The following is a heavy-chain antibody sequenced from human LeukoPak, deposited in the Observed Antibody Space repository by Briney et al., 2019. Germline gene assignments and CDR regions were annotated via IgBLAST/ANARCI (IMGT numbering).Heavy chain of an antibody. D-gene: IGHD2-2*01. Sequence: SETLSLTCAVYGGSFSGYYWSWIRQPPGKGLGWIGEINHSGSTNYNPSLKSRVTISVDTSKNQFSLKLSSVTAADTAVYYCARGRYCSSTSCYGGYYYYYYGMDVWGKGTTVTVSS. CDR1: GGSFSGYY. V-gene: IGHV4-34*01. CDR2: INHSGST. CDR3: ARGRYCSSTSCYGGYYYYYYGMDV. J-gene: IGHJ6*04.